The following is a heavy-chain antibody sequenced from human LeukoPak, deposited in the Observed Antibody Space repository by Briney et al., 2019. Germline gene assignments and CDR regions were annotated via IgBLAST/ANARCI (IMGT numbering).Heavy chain of an antibody. Sequence: ASVTVSCKASGGTLSRHAISWVRQAPGQGLEWMGGIIPIFGTTNYAQKFQGRVTISADESTNTAYMELSSLRSEDTAVYYCARDLVPYGSGNSMGDWGQGTLVTVSS. J-gene: IGHJ4*02. V-gene: IGHV1-69*13. CDR1: GGTLSRHA. CDR3: ARDLVPYGSGNSMGD. D-gene: IGHD3-10*01. CDR2: IIPIFGTT.